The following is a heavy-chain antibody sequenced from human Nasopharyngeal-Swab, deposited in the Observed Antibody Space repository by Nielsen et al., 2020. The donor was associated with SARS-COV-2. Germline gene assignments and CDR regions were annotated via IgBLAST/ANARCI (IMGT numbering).Heavy chain of an antibody. CDR3: ARSFCSTTSCYIGDY. CDR2: IYFTGKT. CDR1: GDSISSTGYH. Sequence: SETLSLTCSVSGDSISSTGYHWGWIRQSPGKGLEWIGNIYFTGKTYYSSSLTSRVTLSVDTPNNQFSLRLRSVTAADVAVYYRARSFCSTTSCYIGDYWGQGTLVTVSS. J-gene: IGHJ4*02. D-gene: IGHD2-2*01. V-gene: IGHV4-39*01.